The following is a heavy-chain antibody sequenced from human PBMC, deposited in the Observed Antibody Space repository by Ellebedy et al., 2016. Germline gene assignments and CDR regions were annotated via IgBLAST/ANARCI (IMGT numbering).Heavy chain of an antibody. J-gene: IGHJ4*02. CDR1: GFSLRTSGMG. CDR2: LYWDDDK. V-gene: IGHV2-5*02. D-gene: IGHD1-20*01. CDR3: AHATLYNWNLDS. Sequence: SGPTLVXPTQTLTLTCTFSGFSLRTSGMGVGWIRQPPAKALEWLALLYWDDDKRYSPSLKGRLTITKDTSKSQVVLTMTNVDPLDTATYYCAHATLYNWNLDSWGQGTLVTVSS.